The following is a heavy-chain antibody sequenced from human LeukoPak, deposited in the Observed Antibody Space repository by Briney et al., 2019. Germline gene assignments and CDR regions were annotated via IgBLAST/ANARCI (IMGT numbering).Heavy chain of an antibody. CDR3: ARGYYGVLRVYYYYGMDV. J-gene: IGHJ6*02. Sequence: SETLSLTCTVSGGSISSGDYYWSWIRQPPGKGLEWIGYIYYSGSTYYNSSLKSRVTISVDTSKNQFSLKLSSVTAADTAVYYCARGYYGVLRVYYYYGMDVWGQGTTVTVSS. V-gene: IGHV4-30-4*01. CDR1: GGSISSGDYY. CDR2: IYYSGST. D-gene: IGHD4-17*01.